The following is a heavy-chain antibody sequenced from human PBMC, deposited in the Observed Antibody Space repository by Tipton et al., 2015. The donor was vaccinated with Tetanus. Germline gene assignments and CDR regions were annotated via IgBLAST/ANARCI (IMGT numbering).Heavy chain of an antibody. J-gene: IGHJ3*02. CDR3: ARHEREWLRLGPGPDAFDI. Sequence: TLSLTCTVSGGSISSSSYYWGWIRQPPGKGLEWIGSIYYSGSTYYNPSLKSRVTISVDTSKNQFSLKLSSVTAADTAVNYCARHEREWLRLGPGPDAFDIWGQGTMVTVSS. D-gene: IGHD5-12*01. CDR1: GGSISSSSYY. CDR2: IYYSGST. V-gene: IGHV4-39*01.